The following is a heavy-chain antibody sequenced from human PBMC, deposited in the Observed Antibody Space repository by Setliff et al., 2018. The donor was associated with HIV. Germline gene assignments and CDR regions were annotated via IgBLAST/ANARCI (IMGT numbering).Heavy chain of an antibody. CDR3: AREPDY. V-gene: IGHV4-39*01. D-gene: IGHD1-1*01. CDR1: GASIITDPHY. J-gene: IGHJ4*02. CDR2: IFYGGTP. Sequence: SETLSLTCSVSGASIITDPHYWAWIRQSPVKGLVWIGNIFYGGTPHYSPSLKSRVTISMDTSRNKSSLKPTSMTAADTAVYYCAREPDYWGQGTLVTVSS.